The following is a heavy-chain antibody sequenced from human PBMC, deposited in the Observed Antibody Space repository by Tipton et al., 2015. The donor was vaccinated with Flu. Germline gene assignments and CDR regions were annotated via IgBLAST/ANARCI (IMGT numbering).Heavy chain of an antibody. CDR3: ARDADVFDAFDI. Sequence: LRLSCTVSGYSISSDYYWGWIRQPPGKGLEWIGYLFHNGSFNYNPSLKSRVTISVETSKNQFSLKLSSVTAADTAVYYCARDADVFDAFDIWGQGTMVTVSS. CDR2: LFHNGSF. CDR1: GYSISSDYY. D-gene: IGHD3-16*01. J-gene: IGHJ3*02. V-gene: IGHV4-38-2*02.